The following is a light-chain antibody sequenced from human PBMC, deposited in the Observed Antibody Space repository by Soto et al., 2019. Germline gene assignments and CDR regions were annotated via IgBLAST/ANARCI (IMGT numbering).Light chain of an antibody. CDR2: GES. CDR1: QSVSSSY. Sequence: CSASQSVSSSYLAWYQQKPGQAPRLLIYGESSRATGIPDRFSGSGSGTDFTLTISRLEPEDFAVYYCQQYGSSRTVGQGTKVEIK. J-gene: IGKJ1*01. V-gene: IGKV3-20*01. CDR3: QQYGSSRT.